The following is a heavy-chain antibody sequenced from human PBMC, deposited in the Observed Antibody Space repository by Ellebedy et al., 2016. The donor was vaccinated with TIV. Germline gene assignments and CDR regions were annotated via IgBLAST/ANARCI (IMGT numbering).Heavy chain of an antibody. CDR3: ARRGSYGDYAVQINSWFDR. CDR1: GFSFRSYW. J-gene: IGHJ5*02. Sequence: GGSLRLSCVAFGFSFRSYWMSWVRQAPGKGLEWVANIYQDGSNQYYVDFVKGRFTISRDNANKSLYLQMNSLRGEDTAVYYCARRGSYGDYAVQINSWFDRWGRGTLVTVSS. V-gene: IGHV3-7*01. D-gene: IGHD4-17*01. CDR2: IYQDGSNQ.